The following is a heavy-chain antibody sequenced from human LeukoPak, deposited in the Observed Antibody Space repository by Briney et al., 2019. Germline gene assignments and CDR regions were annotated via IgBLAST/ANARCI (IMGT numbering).Heavy chain of an antibody. Sequence: PGRSLRLSCAASGFTFDDYAMHWVRQAPGKGLEWVSAISGSGGSTYYADSVKGRFTISRDNSKNTLYLQMNSLRAEDTAVYYCAREMGDFDYWGQGTLVTVSS. J-gene: IGHJ4*02. CDR2: ISGSGGST. D-gene: IGHD3-16*01. V-gene: IGHV3-23*01. CDR3: AREMGDFDY. CDR1: GFTFDDYA.